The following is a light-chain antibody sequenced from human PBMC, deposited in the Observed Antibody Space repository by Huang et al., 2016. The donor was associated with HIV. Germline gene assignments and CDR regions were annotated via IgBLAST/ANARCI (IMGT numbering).Light chain of an antibody. Sequence: EIVMTQSPATLSVSPGERVTLSCRASQSVATKLAWYQHKPGQAPRLLIYGASSRATGVPARFSGSGSGTDFTLTIGSLQSEDFAVYYCQQYNDWLRAFGQGTKVEIK. V-gene: IGKV3-15*01. CDR1: QSVATK. CDR2: GAS. J-gene: IGKJ1*01. CDR3: QQYNDWLRA.